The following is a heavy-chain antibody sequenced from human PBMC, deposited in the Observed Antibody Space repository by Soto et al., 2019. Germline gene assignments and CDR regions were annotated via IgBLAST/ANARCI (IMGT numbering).Heavy chain of an antibody. CDR1: GVSISSSSYY. J-gene: IGHJ4*02. CDR3: ARLVRHFDY. CDR2: IYYSGST. V-gene: IGHV4-39*01. Sequence: SETLSLTCTVSGVSISSSSYYWGWIRQPPGKGLEWIGSIYYSGSTYYNPSLKSRVTISVDTSKNQFSLKLSSVTAADTAVYYCARLVRHFDYWGQGTLVTVSS. D-gene: IGHD6-6*01.